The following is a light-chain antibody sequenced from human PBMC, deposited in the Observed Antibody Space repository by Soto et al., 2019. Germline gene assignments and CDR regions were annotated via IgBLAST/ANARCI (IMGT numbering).Light chain of an antibody. V-gene: IGLV2-18*02. Sequence: QSALTQPPSVSGSLGQSVTISCTGTSSDVGSYNRVSWYQQPPGTAPKLMIYEVSNRPSGVPDRFSGSKSGNTASLTISGLQAEDEADYYCSSYTSSSTYVLGTGTKLTVL. CDR1: SSDVGSYNR. CDR2: EVS. CDR3: SSYTSSSTYV. J-gene: IGLJ1*01.